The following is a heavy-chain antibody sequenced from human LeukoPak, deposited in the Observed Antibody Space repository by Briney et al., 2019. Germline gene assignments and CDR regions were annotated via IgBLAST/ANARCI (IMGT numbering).Heavy chain of an antibody. CDR3: AKIMEDIVVVPAAIFDY. D-gene: IGHD2-2*01. CDR2: ISGSGGST. CDR1: GFTFSSYA. Sequence: GGSLRLSCSASGFTFSSYAMSWVRQAPGKVLEWVSAISGSGGSTYYADSVKGRFTISRDNSKNTLYLQMNSLRAEDTAVYYCAKIMEDIVVVPAAIFDYWGQGTLVTVSS. J-gene: IGHJ4*02. V-gene: IGHV3-23*01.